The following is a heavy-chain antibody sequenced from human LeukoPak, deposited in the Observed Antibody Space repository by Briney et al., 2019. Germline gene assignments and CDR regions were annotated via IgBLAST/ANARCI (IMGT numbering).Heavy chain of an antibody. CDR3: AVDSSGYYYGIDDAFDI. D-gene: IGHD3-22*01. CDR1: GFTLSSKY. V-gene: IGHV3-53*01. Sequence: GGSLRLSCAASGFTLSSKYMSWVRRAPGKGLEWVSVIYSGGSTYYPDSVKGRFTISRDNSKNTLYLQMNSLRAEDTAVYYCAVDSSGYYYGIDDAFDIWGQGTMVTVSS. CDR2: IYSGGST. J-gene: IGHJ3*02.